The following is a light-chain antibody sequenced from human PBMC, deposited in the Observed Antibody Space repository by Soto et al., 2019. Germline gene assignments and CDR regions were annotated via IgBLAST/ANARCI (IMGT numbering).Light chain of an antibody. J-gene: IGLJ2*01. Sequence: QSVLTQPASVSGSPGQSITISCTGTSSDIGGYNYVSWYQQYPGKAPKLMIFGVSDRPSGVSNRFSGSKSGTTAPLTISGLQAEDEADYYCSSYKTSSTVVVFGGGTKVTVL. CDR2: GVS. CDR3: SSYKTSSTVVV. CDR1: SSDIGGYNY. V-gene: IGLV2-14*01.